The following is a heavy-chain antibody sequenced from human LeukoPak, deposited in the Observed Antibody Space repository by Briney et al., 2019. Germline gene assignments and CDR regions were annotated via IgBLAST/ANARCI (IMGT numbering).Heavy chain of an antibody. Sequence: PGRSLRLSCAASGFTFSSYAMHWVRQAPGKGLEWVAVISYDGSNKYYADSVKGRFTISRDNSKNTLYLQMNSLRAEDTAVYYCARDKPTTYCSGGSRYSNVLDYWGQGTLVTVSS. D-gene: IGHD2-15*01. V-gene: IGHV3-30-3*01. J-gene: IGHJ4*02. CDR3: ARDKPTTYCSGGSRYSNVLDY. CDR2: ISYDGSNK. CDR1: GFTFSSYA.